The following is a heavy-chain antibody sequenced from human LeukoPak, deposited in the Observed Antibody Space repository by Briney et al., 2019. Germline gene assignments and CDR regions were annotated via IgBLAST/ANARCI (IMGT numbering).Heavy chain of an antibody. J-gene: IGHJ4*02. V-gene: IGHV3-30*18. CDR2: ISYDGSNK. CDR3: AKDASYYCGSTSCLFDY. D-gene: IGHD2-2*01. CDR1: GFTFSSYG. Sequence: PGRSLRLSCAASGFTFSSYGMHWVRQAPGKGLEWVAVISYDGSNKYYADSVKGRFTISRDNSKNTLYLQMNSLRTEDTAVYYCAKDASYYCGSTSCLFDYWGQGTLVTVSS.